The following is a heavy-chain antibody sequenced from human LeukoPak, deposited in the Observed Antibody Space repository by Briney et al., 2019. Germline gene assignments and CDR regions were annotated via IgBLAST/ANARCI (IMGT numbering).Heavy chain of an antibody. CDR1: GGSISSSSYY. Sequence: SETLSLTCTVSGGSISSSSYYWGWIRQPPGKGLEWIGSIYYSGSTYYNPSLKSRVTISVDTSKNHFSLKLTSVTAADTAVYYCARVSGRYYYGLDVWGQGTTATVSS. CDR2: IYYSGST. D-gene: IGHD6-25*01. J-gene: IGHJ6*02. CDR3: ARVSGRYYYGLDV. V-gene: IGHV4-39*02.